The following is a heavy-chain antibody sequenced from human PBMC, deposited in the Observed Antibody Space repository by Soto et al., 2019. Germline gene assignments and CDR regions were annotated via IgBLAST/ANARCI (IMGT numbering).Heavy chain of an antibody. V-gene: IGHV1-69*13. Sequence: SVKVSCKASGGTFSSYAIIWVRQAPGQGLEWMGGIIPIFGTANYAQKFQGRVTITADESTSTAYMELSSLRSEDTAVYYCARAPLLGDSSGYYFDYWGQGTLVTVS. CDR2: IIPIFGTA. CDR1: GGTFSSYA. CDR3: ARAPLLGDSSGYYFDY. J-gene: IGHJ4*02. D-gene: IGHD3-22*01.